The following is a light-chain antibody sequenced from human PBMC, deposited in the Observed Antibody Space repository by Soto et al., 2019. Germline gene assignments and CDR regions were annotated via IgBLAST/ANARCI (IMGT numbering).Light chain of an antibody. CDR3: CSYAGTSSHVV. CDR2: EAT. V-gene: IGLV2-23*01. J-gene: IGLJ2*01. Sequence: HSVLTQPASVSGSPGQSITISCTGTNSDVGSYNLVSWYQQHPDKAPKLMIYEATKRPSGVSNRFSASKSGNTASLTVSGLQAEDEADYYCCSYAGTSSHVVFGGGTKVTVL. CDR1: NSDVGSYNL.